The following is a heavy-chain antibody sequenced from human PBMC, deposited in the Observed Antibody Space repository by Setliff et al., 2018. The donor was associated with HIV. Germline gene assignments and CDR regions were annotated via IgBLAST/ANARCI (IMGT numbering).Heavy chain of an antibody. J-gene: IGHJ4*01. Sequence: ASVKVSCKPSGYRFIGHYLHWVRLAPGQGPEWVGWINPETGDPNYAQKFRGRVLMTRDTSITTAFLHVAKLTSDDTAIYYCATGIPYDLDYWGQGTLVTVSS. CDR2: INPETGDP. CDR3: ATGIPYDLDY. V-gene: IGHV1-2*02. CDR1: GYRFIGHY. D-gene: IGHD3-3*01.